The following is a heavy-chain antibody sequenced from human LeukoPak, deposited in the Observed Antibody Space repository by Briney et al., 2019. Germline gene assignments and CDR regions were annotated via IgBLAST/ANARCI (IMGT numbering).Heavy chain of an antibody. CDR1: GFTVSSNY. D-gene: IGHD6-13*01. Sequence: PGGSLRLSCAASGFTVSSNYMSWVRQAPGKGLEWVSVIYSGGSTYYADSVKGRFTISRDNSKNTLYLQMNSLRAEDTAVYYCAKDKSYSSRTPFDYWGQGTLVTVSS. V-gene: IGHV3-53*01. CDR3: AKDKSYSSRTPFDY. CDR2: IYSGGST. J-gene: IGHJ4*02.